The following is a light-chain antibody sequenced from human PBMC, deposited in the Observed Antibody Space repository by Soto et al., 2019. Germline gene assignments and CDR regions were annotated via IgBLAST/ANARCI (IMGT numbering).Light chain of an antibody. Sequence: EIEMTQSPATLSLAPGERATLSRRASESVITNLAWYQQXAGQAPRFLIYGASTRATGIPARFSGSWSGTEFTLTISGLQSEDFAVDYCQQYSIWRTFGQGTKVDIK. CDR2: GAS. J-gene: IGKJ1*01. V-gene: IGKV3-15*01. CDR1: ESVITN. CDR3: QQYSIWRT.